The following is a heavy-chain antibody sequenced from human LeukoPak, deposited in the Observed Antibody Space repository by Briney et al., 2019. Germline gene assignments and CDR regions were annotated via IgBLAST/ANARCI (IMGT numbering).Heavy chain of an antibody. Sequence: GGSLRLSCAASGFTFSSYAMTWVRQAPGKGLEWVSSISNSGGTTYYTDSVNGRFTISRDNAKNTLYLQMNSLRADDTAVYYCARVSNQIVVAGGYWGQGTLVTVSS. CDR3: ARVSNQIVVAGGY. CDR2: ISNSGGTT. D-gene: IGHD3-22*01. CDR1: GFTFSSYA. J-gene: IGHJ4*02. V-gene: IGHV3-23*01.